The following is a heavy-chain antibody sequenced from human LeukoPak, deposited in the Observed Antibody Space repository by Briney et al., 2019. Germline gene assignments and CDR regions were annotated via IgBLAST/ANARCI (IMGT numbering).Heavy chain of an antibody. J-gene: IGHJ3*02. CDR1: EFTFSSHS. V-gene: IGHV3-21*01. Sequence: GGSLRLSCAASEFTFSSHSMNWVRQAPGKGLEWVASISRSGGSIYYADSLKGRFTISRDNAKNSLYLQMNSLRAEDTAVYFCARSLKVSAALDVFDIWGQGTMVTVSS. CDR2: ISRSGGSI. CDR3: ARSLKVSAALDVFDI. D-gene: IGHD2-2*01.